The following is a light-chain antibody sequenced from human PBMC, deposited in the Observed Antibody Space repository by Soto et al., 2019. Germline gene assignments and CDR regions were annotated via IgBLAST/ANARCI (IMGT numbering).Light chain of an antibody. CDR3: EQYGSSPRT. Sequence: EIVMTQSPATLSVSPGERATLSCRASQSFRSNLAWYQQKPGQAPRLLIYGVSSRATGIPDRFSGSGSGTDFTLTISRLEPEDFAVYYCEQYGSSPRTFGQGTKVDI. CDR2: GVS. J-gene: IGKJ1*01. V-gene: IGKV3-20*01. CDR1: QSFRSN.